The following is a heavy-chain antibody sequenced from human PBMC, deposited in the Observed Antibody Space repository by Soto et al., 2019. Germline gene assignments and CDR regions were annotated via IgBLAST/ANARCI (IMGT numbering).Heavy chain of an antibody. D-gene: IGHD2-21*02. Sequence: GASVKVSCKASGYTFTSYAMHWVRQAPGQRIEWMGWINAGNGNTKYSQKFQGRVTITRDTSASTAYMELSSLRSEDTAVYYCARFVVVTAPSDYYYYYGMDVWGQGTTVTVSS. CDR3: ARFVVVTAPSDYYYYYGMDV. J-gene: IGHJ6*02. CDR2: INAGNGNT. CDR1: GYTFTSYA. V-gene: IGHV1-3*01.